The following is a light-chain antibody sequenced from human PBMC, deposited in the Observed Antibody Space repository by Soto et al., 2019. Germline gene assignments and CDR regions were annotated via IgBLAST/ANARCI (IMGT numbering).Light chain of an antibody. CDR3: QQYNNLYT. Sequence: DIQMTQSPSTLSASVGDRVTITCRASQSISSWLAWYQQKPGKAPKLLLYKASSLESGVPSRFSDSGSGTEFTLTISSLQPDDFATYDGQQYNNLYTFGQGTKLEIK. CDR1: QSISSW. J-gene: IGKJ2*01. V-gene: IGKV1-5*03. CDR2: KAS.